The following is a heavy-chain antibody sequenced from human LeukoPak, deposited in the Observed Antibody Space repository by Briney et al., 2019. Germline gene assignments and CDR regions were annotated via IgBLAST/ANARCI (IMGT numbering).Heavy chain of an antibody. V-gene: IGHV3-33*08. CDR3: ARVGDYVEDLYYFDY. J-gene: IGHJ4*02. Sequence: GGSLRLSCAASGFTFSSYAMSWVRQAPGKGLEWVAVIWYDGSNKYYADSVKGRFTISRDNSKNTLYLQMNSLRAEDTAVYYCARVGDYVEDLYYFDYWGQGTLVTVSS. CDR1: GFTFSSYA. D-gene: IGHD4-17*01. CDR2: IWYDGSNK.